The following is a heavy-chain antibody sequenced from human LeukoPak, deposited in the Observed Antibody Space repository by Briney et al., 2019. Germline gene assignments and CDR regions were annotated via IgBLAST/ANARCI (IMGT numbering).Heavy chain of an antibody. V-gene: IGHV3-30*03. D-gene: IGHD3-10*01. CDR1: GFTFSSYG. CDR2: ISYDGSNK. Sequence: GGSLRLSCAASGFTFSSYGMHWVRQAPGKGLEWVAVISYDGSNKYYADSVKGRFTISRDNSKNTLYLQMNSLRAEDTAVYYCARAAHYYGSGSFFDYWGQGTLVTVSS. J-gene: IGHJ4*02. CDR3: ARAAHYYGSGSFFDY.